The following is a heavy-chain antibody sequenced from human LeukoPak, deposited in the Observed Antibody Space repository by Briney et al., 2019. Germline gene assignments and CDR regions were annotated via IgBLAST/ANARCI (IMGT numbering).Heavy chain of an antibody. CDR1: GFTFSSYG. V-gene: IGHV3-33*05. J-gene: IGHJ3*02. CDR3: ARGITIDAFDI. D-gene: IGHD3-10*01. CDR2: ISYDGSNK. Sequence: PGGSLRLSCAASGFTFSSYGMHWVRQAPGKGLEWVAVISYDGSNKYYADSVKGRFTISRDNSKNTLYLQMNSLRAEDTAVYYCARGITIDAFDIWGQGTMVTVSS.